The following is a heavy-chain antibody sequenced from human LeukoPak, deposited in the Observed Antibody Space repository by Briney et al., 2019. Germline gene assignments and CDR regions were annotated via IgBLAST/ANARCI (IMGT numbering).Heavy chain of an antibody. V-gene: IGHV3-23*01. CDR1: GITLSNYG. J-gene: IGHJ4*02. Sequence: GGSLRLSCAVSGITLSNYGMSWVRQAPGKGLEWVARMSGSGGRTNYADSVKGRPTISRDNPKNTLYLQMNSMRAEDTAVYFCAKRGVVIRVILVGFHKEAYYFDSWGQGALVTVSS. CDR3: AKRGVVIRVILVGFHKEAYYFDS. CDR2: MSGSGGRT. D-gene: IGHD3-22*01.